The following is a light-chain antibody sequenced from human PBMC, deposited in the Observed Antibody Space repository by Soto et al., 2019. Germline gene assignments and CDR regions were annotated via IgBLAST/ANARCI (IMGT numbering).Light chain of an antibody. CDR2: EVS. J-gene: IGLJ1*01. CDR1: SSDVGAYNY. V-gene: IGLV2-14*01. CDR3: ISYTSDDVRYV. Sequence: QSVLTQPASVSGSPGQSITFSCTGTSSDVGAYNYVSWYQQHPGKAPKLIVSEVSHRPSGVSNRFSGSKSGNTASLTISGLQSEDEADYYCISYTSDDVRYVFGTGTKVTVL.